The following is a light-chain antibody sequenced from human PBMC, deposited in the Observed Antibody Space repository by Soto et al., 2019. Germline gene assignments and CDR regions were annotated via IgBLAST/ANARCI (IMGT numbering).Light chain of an antibody. CDR1: QSVPGNY. CDR2: GAS. J-gene: IGKJ1*01. V-gene: IGKV3-20*01. CDR3: HQYTSPPWT. Sequence: EIVLTQSPGTLSLTPGERATLSCRASQSVPGNYLAWLQHKPGQAPRLLIYGASNRATDTPARFSGSGSGTDFTLTITRLKPDDFAVYYCHQYTSPPWTPGHGTRLEIK.